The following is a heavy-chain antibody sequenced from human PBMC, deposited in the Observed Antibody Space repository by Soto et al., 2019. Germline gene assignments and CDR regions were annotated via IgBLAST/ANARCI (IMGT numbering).Heavy chain of an antibody. CDR2: IYYSGST. CDR3: AAFINRFDY. V-gene: IGHV4-61*01. D-gene: IGHD3-10*01. J-gene: IGHJ4*02. CDR1: GGSVSSGSYY. Sequence: SETLSLTCTVSGGSVSSGSYYWSWIRQPPGKGLEWIGYIYYSGSTNYNPSLKSRVTISVDTSKNQFSLKLSSVTAADTAVYYCAAFINRFDYWRQGTLVTVSS.